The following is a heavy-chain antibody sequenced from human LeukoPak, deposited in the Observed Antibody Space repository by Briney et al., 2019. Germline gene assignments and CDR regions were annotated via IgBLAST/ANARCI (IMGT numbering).Heavy chain of an antibody. D-gene: IGHD1-1*01. V-gene: IGHV1-18*01. CDR1: GYTFTSYG. CDR3: AREKADRTTGTWNGMDV. CDR2: ISAYNGNT. Sequence: GASVKVSCKASGYTFTSYGISWVRQAPGQGLEWMGWISAYNGNTNYAQKLQGRVTMTTDTSTSTAYMELRSLRSDDTAVYYCAREKADRTTGTWNGMDVWGQGTTVTVSS. J-gene: IGHJ6*02.